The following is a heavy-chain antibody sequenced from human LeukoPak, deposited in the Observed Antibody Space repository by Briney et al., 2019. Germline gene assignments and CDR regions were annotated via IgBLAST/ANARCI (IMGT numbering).Heavy chain of an antibody. CDR2: IYSGGST. CDR3: ARAGPTIYDFWSGYYNWFDP. CDR1: GFTVSSNY. J-gene: IGHJ5*02. D-gene: IGHD3-3*01. Sequence: PGGSLRLSCAASGFTVSSNYMSWVRQAPGKGLEWVSVIYSGGSTYYADSVKGRFTISRDNSKNTLYLQMNSLRAEDTAVYYCARAGPTIYDFWSGYYNWFDPWGQGTLVTVSS. V-gene: IGHV3-53*01.